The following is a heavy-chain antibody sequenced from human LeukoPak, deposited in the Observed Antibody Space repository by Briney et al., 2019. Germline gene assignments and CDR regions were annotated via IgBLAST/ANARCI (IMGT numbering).Heavy chain of an antibody. D-gene: IGHD3-22*01. J-gene: IGHJ4*02. Sequence: RTGGSLRLSCAASGFTVSSNYMSWVRQAPGKGLEWVSVIYSGGSTYYADSVKGRFTISRDNSKNTLYLQMNSLRAEDTAVYYCASRGSSGYNNYYFDYWGQGTLVTVSS. CDR3: ASRGSSGYNNYYFDY. CDR2: IYSGGST. V-gene: IGHV3-53*01. CDR1: GFTVSSNY.